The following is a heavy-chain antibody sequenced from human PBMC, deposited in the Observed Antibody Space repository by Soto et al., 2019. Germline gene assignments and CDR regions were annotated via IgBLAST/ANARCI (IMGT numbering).Heavy chain of an antibody. D-gene: IGHD1-26*01. V-gene: IGHV4-34*01. J-gene: IGHJ4*02. CDR1: GGSFSGYC. Sequence: PSETLSLTCAVYGGSFSGYCWTWIRQPPGTGLEWIGEINHSGSTNYNPSLKSRVTISVDTSENQFSLKLTSVTAADTAVYYCARHWESGPPPDYWGQGTLVTV. CDR2: INHSGST. CDR3: ARHWESGPPPDY.